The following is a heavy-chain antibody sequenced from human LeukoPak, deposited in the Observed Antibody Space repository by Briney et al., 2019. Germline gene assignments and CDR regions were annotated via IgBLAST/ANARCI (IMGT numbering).Heavy chain of an antibody. J-gene: IGHJ4*02. CDR1: GVSISSYY. CDR2: IYYSGNT. CDR3: ASGRGYCGGASCPPFDF. Sequence: TSETLSLTCTVSGVSISSYYWSWIRQPPGKGLEWIGYIYYSGNTNYIPSLKSRATISLDTSKNQFSLRLSSVTAADTAVYFCASGRGYCGGASCPPFDFWGQGTLVTVSS. V-gene: IGHV4-59*01. D-gene: IGHD2-21*01.